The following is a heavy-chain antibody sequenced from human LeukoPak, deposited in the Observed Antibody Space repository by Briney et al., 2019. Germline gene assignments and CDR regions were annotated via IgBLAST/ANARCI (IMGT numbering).Heavy chain of an antibody. CDR1: GFSLSSYG. V-gene: IGHV3-30*02. CDR2: LRRDGTYL. Sequence: QPAGSLRLSCAASGFSLSSYGMYWVRQTPEKGLEWVAYLRRDGTYLNYADSVKGRFIISRDNSKNTLGLRMTSLRVEDTALYDCASGGPTRWTLASWGQGTLVPVSS. D-gene: IGHD1-26*01. CDR3: ASGGPTRWTLAS. J-gene: IGHJ4*02.